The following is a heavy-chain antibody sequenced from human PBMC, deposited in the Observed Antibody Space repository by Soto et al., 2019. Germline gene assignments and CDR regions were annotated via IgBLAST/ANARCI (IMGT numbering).Heavy chain of an antibody. CDR3: AKNPGYYYDSTGYHFDY. Sequence: EVQLLESGGGLVQRGGSLRLSCAASEFTFSNYAMSWVRQAPGKGLEWVSAISYGGGTTYYADSVKGRFTISRDNSKNTLYLQMNSLRAEDTAVYYCAKNPGYYYDSTGYHFDYWGQGTLVTVSS. J-gene: IGHJ4*02. CDR1: EFTFSNYA. V-gene: IGHV3-23*01. CDR2: ISYGGGTT. D-gene: IGHD3-22*01.